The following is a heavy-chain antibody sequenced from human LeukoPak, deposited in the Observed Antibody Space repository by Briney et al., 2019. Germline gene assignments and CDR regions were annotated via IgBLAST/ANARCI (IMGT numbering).Heavy chain of an antibody. CDR2: SSGSSTTI. CDR3: ARRGSSYFDY. D-gene: IGHD3-16*01. V-gene: IGHV3-48*02. J-gene: IGHJ4*02. CDR1: GFTFSSYY. Sequence: GGSLRLSCAASGFTFSSYYMNWVRQAPGKGLEWVSYSSGSSTTIYYADSVKGRFTISRDNAKNSLYLQMNSLRDEDTAVYYCARRGSSYFDYWGQGTLVTVSS.